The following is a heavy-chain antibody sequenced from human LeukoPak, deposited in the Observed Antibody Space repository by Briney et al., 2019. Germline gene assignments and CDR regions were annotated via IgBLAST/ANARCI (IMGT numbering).Heavy chain of an antibody. CDR2: IWYDGSNK. Sequence: GGSLRLSCAASGFTFSSYGMHWVRQAPGKGLEWVAVIWYDGSNKYYADSVKGRFTISRDNSKNTLYLQMNSLRAEDTAVYYCAKDMSAYVWEFDYWGQGTLVTVSS. CDR3: AKDMSAYVWEFDY. J-gene: IGHJ4*02. D-gene: IGHD1-26*01. V-gene: IGHV3-33*06. CDR1: GFTFSSYG.